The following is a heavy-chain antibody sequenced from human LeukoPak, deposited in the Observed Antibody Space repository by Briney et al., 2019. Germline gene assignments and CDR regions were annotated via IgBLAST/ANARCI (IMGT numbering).Heavy chain of an antibody. CDR3: ARGYSSGWYGY. J-gene: IGHJ4*02. CDR1: GGSISSYY. V-gene: IGHV4-59*01. CDR2: IYYSGST. D-gene: IGHD6-19*01. Sequence: PSETLSLTCTVSGGSISSYYWSWIRQPPGKGLEWIGYIYYSGSTNYNPSLESRVTISVDTSKNQFSLKLSSVTAADTAVYYCARGYSSGWYGYWGQGTLVTVSS.